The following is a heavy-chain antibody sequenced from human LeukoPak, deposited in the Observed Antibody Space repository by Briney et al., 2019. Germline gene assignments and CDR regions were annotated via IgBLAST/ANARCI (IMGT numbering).Heavy chain of an antibody. V-gene: IGHV3-7*01. CDR1: GFTFSSYG. CDR3: ARGGGYYGSGSYHDY. CDR2: IKQDGSEK. Sequence: QPGGSLRLSCAASGFTFSSYGMHWVRQAPGKGLEWVANIKQDGSEKYYVDSVKGRFTISRDNAKNSLYLQMNSLRAEDTAVYYCARGGGYYGSGSYHDYWGQGTLVTVSS. J-gene: IGHJ4*02. D-gene: IGHD3-10*01.